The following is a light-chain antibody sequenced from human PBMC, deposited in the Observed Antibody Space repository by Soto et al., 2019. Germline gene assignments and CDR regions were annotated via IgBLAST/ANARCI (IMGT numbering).Light chain of an antibody. CDR2: DVT. CDR3: CSYADTYTLL. CDR1: SSDVGGYNY. J-gene: IGLJ2*01. Sequence: QSVLTQPRSVSGSPGQSVAISCTGTSSDVGGYNYVSWYQHHPGEAPKLMIYDVTKPPSGVPDRFSGSKSGNTASLTISGLQAEDEADYYCCSYADTYTLLFGGGTKLTVL. V-gene: IGLV2-11*01.